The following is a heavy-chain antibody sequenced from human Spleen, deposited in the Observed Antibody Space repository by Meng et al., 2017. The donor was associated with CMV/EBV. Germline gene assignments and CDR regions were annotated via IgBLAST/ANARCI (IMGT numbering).Heavy chain of an antibody. CDR3: AKLRGPYCSSTSCYTSWIDY. D-gene: IGHD2-2*02. V-gene: IGHV3-23*03. CDR1: GFTFSSYA. CDR2: IYSGGSST. J-gene: IGHJ4*02. Sequence: GESLKISCAASGFTFSSYAMSWVRQAPGKGLEWVSVIYSGGSSTYYADSVKGRFTISRDNSKNTLYLQMNSLRAEDTAVYYCAKLRGPYCSSTSCYTSWIDYWGQGTLVTVSS.